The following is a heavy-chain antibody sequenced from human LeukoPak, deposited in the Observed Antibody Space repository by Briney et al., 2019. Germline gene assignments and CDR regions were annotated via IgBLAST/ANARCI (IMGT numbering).Heavy chain of an antibody. CDR2: IYHSGST. J-gene: IGHJ5*02. D-gene: IGHD2-21*01. Sequence: PSETLSLTCTVSGGSISSGGYYWSWIRQPPGKGLEWIGYIYHSGSTYYNPSLKSRVTISVDRSKNQFSLKLSSVTAADTAVYYCARTDRIANWFDPWGQGTLVTVSS. V-gene: IGHV4-30-2*01. CDR3: ARTDRIANWFDP. CDR1: GGSISSGGYY.